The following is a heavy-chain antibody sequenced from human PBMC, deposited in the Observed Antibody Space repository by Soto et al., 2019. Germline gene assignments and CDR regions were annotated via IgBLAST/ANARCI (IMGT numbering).Heavy chain of an antibody. CDR2: IKSDGSST. V-gene: IGHV3-74*01. Sequence: GGSLRLSCAASDFTFSNYWMYWVRQAPGKGLVWVSRIKSDGSSTSYADSVEGRFTISRDNAKNTLYLQMNSLRGEDTAVYYCARSPSSGWYYFDYWGQGALVTVSS. CDR3: ARSPSSGWYYFDY. D-gene: IGHD6-19*01. J-gene: IGHJ4*02. CDR1: DFTFSNYW.